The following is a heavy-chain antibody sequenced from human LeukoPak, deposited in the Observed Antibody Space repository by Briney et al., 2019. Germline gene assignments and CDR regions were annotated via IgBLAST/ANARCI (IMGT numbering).Heavy chain of an antibody. D-gene: IGHD6-13*01. CDR3: ARGQVAAAGYGMDV. CDR2: IYYSGST. J-gene: IGHJ6*02. CDR1: GGSISSGGYY. Sequence: SETLSLTCTVSGGSISSGGYYWSWIRQHPGKGLEWIGYIYYSGSTYYNPSLKSRVTISVDTSKNQFSLKLSSVTAADTAAYYCARGQVAAAGYGMDVWGQGTTVTVSS. V-gene: IGHV4-31*03.